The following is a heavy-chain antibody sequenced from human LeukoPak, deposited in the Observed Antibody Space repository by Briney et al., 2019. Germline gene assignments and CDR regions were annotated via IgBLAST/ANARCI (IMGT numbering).Heavy chain of an antibody. Sequence: SETLSLTCAVSGGSINSGDYFWSWIRQTPGKGLEWIGYIYHTGSTSYNPSLKSRVTLAIDMSRNHFSLKMTSVTAAGAAVYYCVRAENTYYYYRMDVWGKGTTVTVSP. J-gene: IGHJ6*04. V-gene: IGHV4-30-4*08. CDR2: IYHTGST. CDR1: GGSINSGDYF. CDR3: VRAENTYYYYRMDV. D-gene: IGHD3-16*01.